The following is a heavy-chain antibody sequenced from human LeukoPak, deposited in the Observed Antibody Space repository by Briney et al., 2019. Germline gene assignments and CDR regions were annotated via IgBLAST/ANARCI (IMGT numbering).Heavy chain of an antibody. CDR1: GFTFSSYA. CDR2: ISYDGSNK. Sequence: GGSLRLSCAASGFTFSSYAMHWVRQAPGKGLEWVAVISYDGSNKYYADSVKGRFTISRDNSKNTLCLQMNSLRAEDTAVYYCARERITVDFDYWGQGTLVTVSS. D-gene: IGHD3-16*01. J-gene: IGHJ4*02. CDR3: ARERITVDFDY. V-gene: IGHV3-30*01.